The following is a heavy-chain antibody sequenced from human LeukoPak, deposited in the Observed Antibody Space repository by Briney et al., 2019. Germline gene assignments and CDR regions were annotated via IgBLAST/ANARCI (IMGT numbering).Heavy chain of an antibody. J-gene: IGHJ4*02. V-gene: IGHV3-48*01. Sequence: GGSLRLSCAASGFTFSSYNMNWVRQAPGKGLEWVSCITSGRTTYYADSVKGRFTISRDNAKNSLYLQMNSLRAEDTAVYYCARDRLPVDYWGQGTLVTVSS. CDR2: ITSGRTT. CDR1: GFTFSSYN. CDR3: ARDRLPVDY.